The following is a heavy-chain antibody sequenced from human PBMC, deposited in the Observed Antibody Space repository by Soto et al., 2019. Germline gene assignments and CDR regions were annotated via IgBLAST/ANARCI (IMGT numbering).Heavy chain of an antibody. V-gene: IGHV3-30-3*01. Sequence: PGGSLRLSCAASGFTFSSYAMHWVRQAPGKGLEWVAVISYDGSNKYYADSVKGRFTISRDNSKNTLYLQMNSLRAEDTAVYYCARAQGSRGWIQLWASTVFDYWGQGTLVTVSS. CDR2: ISYDGSNK. CDR3: ARAQGSRGWIQLWASTVFDY. D-gene: IGHD5-18*01. CDR1: GFTFSSYA. J-gene: IGHJ4*02.